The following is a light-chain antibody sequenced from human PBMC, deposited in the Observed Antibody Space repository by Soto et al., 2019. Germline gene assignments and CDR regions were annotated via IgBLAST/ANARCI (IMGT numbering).Light chain of an antibody. Sequence: QAVVTQEPSLTVSPGGTVSLTCGSNTGAVTIGHYPYWFQQKPGQAPRTLVSDTNNRHSWTPARFSGSILGGKAALTLSGAQPEDEADYYCLSSSGGARVFGGGTKLTVL. J-gene: IGLJ3*02. CDR2: DTN. CDR1: TGAVTIGHY. V-gene: IGLV7-46*01. CDR3: LSSSGGARV.